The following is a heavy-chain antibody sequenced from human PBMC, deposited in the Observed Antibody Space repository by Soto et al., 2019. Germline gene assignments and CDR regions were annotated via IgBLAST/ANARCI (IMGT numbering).Heavy chain of an antibody. V-gene: IGHV1-3*01. CDR1: GYTFTSYA. Sequence: VASVKVSFKASGYTFTSYAMHWVRQAPGQRLEWMGWINAGNGNTKYSQKFQGRVTITRDTSASTAYMELSSLRSEDTAVYYCARRVYCSSTSCYWGMDVWGQGTTVTVSS. D-gene: IGHD2-2*01. CDR3: ARRVYCSSTSCYWGMDV. CDR2: INAGNGNT. J-gene: IGHJ6*02.